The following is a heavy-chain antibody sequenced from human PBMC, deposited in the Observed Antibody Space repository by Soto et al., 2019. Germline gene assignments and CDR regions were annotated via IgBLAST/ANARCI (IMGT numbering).Heavy chain of an antibody. V-gene: IGHV3-23*01. CDR1: GFTFSSYA. J-gene: IGHJ4*02. D-gene: IGHD6-13*01. Sequence: EVQLLESGGGLVQPGGSLRLSCAASGFTFSSYAMSWVRQAPGKGLEWVSGISGSGVSTYYEDSVKGRFTIYRDNSKSTMYLQMNSLRAEDTAVDYCAQDQEAIATRSIDDWGQGTLVTVSS. CDR3: AQDQEAIATRSIDD. CDR2: ISGSGVST.